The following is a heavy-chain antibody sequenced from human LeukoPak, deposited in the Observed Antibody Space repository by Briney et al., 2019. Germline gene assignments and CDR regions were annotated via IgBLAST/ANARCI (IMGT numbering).Heavy chain of an antibody. CDR1: GFTFSSSG. D-gene: IGHD2-21*01. J-gene: IGHJ4*02. Sequence: PGGSLRLSCAASGFTFSSSGMRWVRQAPGKGLEWVAVISYDGSNKYYADSVKGRFTISRDNSKNTLYLQMNSLRAEDTAVYYCARDPLGDSTYYFDYWGQGTLVTVSS. V-gene: IGHV3-30*03. CDR3: ARDPLGDSTYYFDY. CDR2: ISYDGSNK.